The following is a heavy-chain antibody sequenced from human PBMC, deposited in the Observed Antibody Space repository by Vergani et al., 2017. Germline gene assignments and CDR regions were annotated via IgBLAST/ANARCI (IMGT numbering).Heavy chain of an antibody. Sequence: QVQLVESGGGVVQPGRSLTLSCEVSGFSFSNFGMHWVRQAPGKGLEWVAVISYDGSNKYYADSVKGRFTISRDNSKDTLYLQMNSLRAEDTAVYFCAKSPRIVIPAAMWLGTWGQGTLGSVSS. CDR1: GFSFSNFG. CDR2: ISYDGSNK. J-gene: IGHJ5*02. CDR3: AKSPRIVIPAAMWLGT. D-gene: IGHD2-2*01. V-gene: IGHV3-33*05.